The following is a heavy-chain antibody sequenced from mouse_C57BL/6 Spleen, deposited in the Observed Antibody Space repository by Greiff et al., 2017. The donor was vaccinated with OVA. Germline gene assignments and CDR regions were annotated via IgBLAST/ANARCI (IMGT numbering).Heavy chain of an antibody. CDR1: GYTFTSYN. V-gene: IGHV1-12*01. J-gene: IGHJ4*01. Sequence: LQQSGAELVRPGASVKMSCKASGYTFTSYNMHWVKQTPRQGLAWIGAIYPGNGDTSYNQKFTGKATLTVDKSSSTAYMQLSSLTSEDSAVYCCASGVLRYDAMDYWGQGTSVTVSS. CDR2: IYPGNGDT. CDR3: ASGVLRYDAMDY. D-gene: IGHD1-1*01.